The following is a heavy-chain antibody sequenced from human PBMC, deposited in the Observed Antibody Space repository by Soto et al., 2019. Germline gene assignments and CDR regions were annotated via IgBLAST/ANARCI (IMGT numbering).Heavy chain of an antibody. CDR1: GFTFSSYG. V-gene: IGHV3-30*18. Sequence: ESGGGVVPPGRSLRLSCAASGFTFSSYGMHWVRQAPGKGLEWVAVISYDGSNKYYADSVKGRFTISRDNSKNTLYLQMNSLRAEDTAVYYCAKVSHGDTYYFDYWGQGTLVTVSS. D-gene: IGHD4-17*01. J-gene: IGHJ4*02. CDR2: ISYDGSNK. CDR3: AKVSHGDTYYFDY.